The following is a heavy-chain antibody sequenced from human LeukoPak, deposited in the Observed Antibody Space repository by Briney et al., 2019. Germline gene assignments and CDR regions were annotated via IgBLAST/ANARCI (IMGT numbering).Heavy chain of an antibody. CDR2: ISSSSSYI. Sequence: GGSLRLSCAASGSTFSSYSMNWVRQAPGKGLEWVSSISSSSSYIYYADSVKGRFTISRDNAKNSLYLQMNSLRAEDTAVYYCARDRRGLGYDSSGYPDYWGQGTLVTVSS. J-gene: IGHJ4*02. CDR3: ARDRRGLGYDSSGYPDY. D-gene: IGHD3-22*01. CDR1: GSTFSSYS. V-gene: IGHV3-21*01.